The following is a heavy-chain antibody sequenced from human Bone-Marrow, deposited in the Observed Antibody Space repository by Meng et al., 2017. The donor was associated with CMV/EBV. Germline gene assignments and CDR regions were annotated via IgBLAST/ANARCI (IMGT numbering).Heavy chain of an antibody. D-gene: IGHD2-2*01. Sequence: ISSSNWWSWVRQPPGKGLEWIGEIYHSGSTNYNPSLKSRVTISVDKSKNQFSLKLSSVTAADTAVYYCARGGVVVVPAADHLNRFDPWGQGTLVTVSS. J-gene: IGHJ5*02. V-gene: IGHV4-4*02. CDR2: IYHSGST. CDR3: ARGGVVVVPAADHLNRFDP. CDR1: ISSSNW.